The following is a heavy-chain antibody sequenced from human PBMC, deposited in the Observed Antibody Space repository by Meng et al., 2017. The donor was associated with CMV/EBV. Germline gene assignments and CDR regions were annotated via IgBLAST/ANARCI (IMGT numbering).Heavy chain of an antibody. CDR1: GGSFSGYY. V-gene: IGHV4-34*01. Sequence: QGQLPQWGAGLLKPSETLSLTCAVYGGSFSGYYWSWIRQPPGKGLEWIGEINHSGSTNYNPSLKSRVTISVDTSKNQFSLKLSSVTAADTAVYYCARVWDSGWDYWGQGTLVTSPQ. CDR2: INHSGST. D-gene: IGHD3-22*01. J-gene: IGHJ4*02. CDR3: ARVWDSGWDY.